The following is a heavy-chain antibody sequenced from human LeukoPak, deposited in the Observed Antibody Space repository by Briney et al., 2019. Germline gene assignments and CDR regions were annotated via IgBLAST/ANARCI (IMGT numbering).Heavy chain of an antibody. D-gene: IGHD1-14*01. CDR3: ARESTAPIGWDLPDAFDI. V-gene: IGHV3-66*01. J-gene: IGHJ3*02. CDR1: GFTVSSNY. Sequence: GGSLRLSCAASGFTVSSNYMSWVRQAPGKGLEWVSVVYGGGSTYYADSVKGRFTISRDNAKNSLYLQMNSLRAEDTAVYYCARESTAPIGWDLPDAFDIWGQGTMVTVSS. CDR2: VYGGGST.